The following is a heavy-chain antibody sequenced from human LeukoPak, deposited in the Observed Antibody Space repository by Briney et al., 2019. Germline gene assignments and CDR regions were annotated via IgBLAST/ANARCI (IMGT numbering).Heavy chain of an antibody. Sequence: ASVKVSCKASGYTFTGYGITWVRQAPGQGLEWMWWISAYNGNTNYAQKLQGRVTMTTDTSASTTYMELRSLRSDDTAVYYCARGGFSCSTTSCPGVDPWGQGTLVTVSS. V-gene: IGHV1-18*01. CDR2: ISAYNGNT. CDR1: GYTFTGYG. D-gene: IGHD2-2*01. J-gene: IGHJ5*02. CDR3: ARGGFSCSTTSCPGVDP.